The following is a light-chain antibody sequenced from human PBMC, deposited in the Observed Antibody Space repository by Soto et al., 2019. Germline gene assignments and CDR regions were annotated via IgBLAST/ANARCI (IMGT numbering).Light chain of an antibody. CDR3: QHSNNWPASLT. V-gene: IGKV3-15*01. Sequence: IVMTQSPATLSVSPGERATLSCRASQSVRSNLAWYQHKPGQAPRLLIYGASTRATGIPARFSGSGSGTEFTLTISSLQSEDFAVYYCQHSNNWPASLTFGGGTKVEIK. CDR2: GAS. J-gene: IGKJ4*01. CDR1: QSVRSN.